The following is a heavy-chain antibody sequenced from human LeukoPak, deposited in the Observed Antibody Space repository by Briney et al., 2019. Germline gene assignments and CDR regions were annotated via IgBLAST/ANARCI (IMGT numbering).Heavy chain of an antibody. CDR3: ARGQITVAGTRWFDP. Sequence: SETLSLTCTVSGGSVSSGSYYWSWIRQLPGKGLEWIGYMYYSGSTNYNPSLKSRVTISADTSKNQFSLKLTSVTAADTAVYHCARGQITVAGTRWFDPWGQGTLVTVSS. D-gene: IGHD6-19*01. CDR2: MYYSGST. CDR1: GGSVSSGSYY. V-gene: IGHV4-61*01. J-gene: IGHJ5*02.